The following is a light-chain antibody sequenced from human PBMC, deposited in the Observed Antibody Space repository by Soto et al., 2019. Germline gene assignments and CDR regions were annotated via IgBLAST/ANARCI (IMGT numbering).Light chain of an antibody. CDR1: QSVSSN. V-gene: IGKV3-15*01. CDR2: VAS. J-gene: IGKJ5*01. Sequence: EIVLTQSPATLSVSPGERATLSCRASQSVSSNLAWFQQKPGQAPRLLIYVASTRATGIPARFSGSGSGTEFTLTINSLQSEDFATYYCQQLNSLITFGQGTRLEIK. CDR3: QQLNSLIT.